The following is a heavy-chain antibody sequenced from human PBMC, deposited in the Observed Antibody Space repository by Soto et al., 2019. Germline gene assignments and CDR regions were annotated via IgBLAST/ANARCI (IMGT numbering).Heavy chain of an antibody. D-gene: IGHD3-22*01. CDR1: GFTFSSYG. CDR3: AKDHVGSGYEDAFDS. CDR2: ISYDGSNK. J-gene: IGHJ3*02. Sequence: QVQLVESGGGVVQPGRSLRLSCAASGFTFSSYGMHWVRQAPGKGLEWVAVISYDGSNKYYADSVKGRFTISRDNAKNTVYLQMNSLRAEDTAVYYCAKDHVGSGYEDAFDSWGQGTMVTVSS. V-gene: IGHV3-30*18.